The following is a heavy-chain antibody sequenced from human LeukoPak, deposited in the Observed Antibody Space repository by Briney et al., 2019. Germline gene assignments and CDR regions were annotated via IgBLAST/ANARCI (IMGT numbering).Heavy chain of an antibody. Sequence: PGGSLRLSCAASGFTVSSNYMSWVRQASGKGLEWVSVIYSGGSTYYADSVKGRFTISRDNSKNTLYLQMNSLRAEDTAVYYCAREIAAAGTYYYYYMDVWGKGTTVTVSS. CDR1: GFTVSSNY. CDR3: AREIAAAGTYYYYYMDV. CDR2: IYSGGST. D-gene: IGHD6-13*01. J-gene: IGHJ6*03. V-gene: IGHV3-66*02.